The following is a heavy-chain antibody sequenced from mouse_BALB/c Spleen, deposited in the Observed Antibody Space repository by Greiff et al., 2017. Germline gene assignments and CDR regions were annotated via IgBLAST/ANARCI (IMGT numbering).Heavy chain of an antibody. D-gene: IGHD2-4*01. J-gene: IGHJ4*01. CDR3: ARSGGITTFYAMDY. V-gene: IGHV2-2*02. Sequence: VKLQESGPGLVQPSQSLSITCTVSGFSLTSYGVHWVRQSPGKGLEWLGVIWSGGSTDYNAAFISRLSISKDNSKSQVFFKMNSLQANDTAIYYCARSGGITTFYAMDYWGQGTSVTVSS. CDR1: GFSLTSYG. CDR2: IWSGGST.